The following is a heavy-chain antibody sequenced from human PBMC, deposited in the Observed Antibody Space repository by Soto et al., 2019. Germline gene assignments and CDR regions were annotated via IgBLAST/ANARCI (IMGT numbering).Heavy chain of an antibody. J-gene: IGHJ5*02. CDR1: GYSFTSYW. D-gene: IGHD2-15*01. CDR3: ARRVVAATPAGVENWFDP. CDR2: IYPGDSDT. Sequence: GESLKISCKGSGYSFTSYWIGWVRQMPGKGLEWMGIIYPGDSDTRYSPSFQGQVTISADKSISTAYLQWSSLKASDTAMYYCARRVVAATPAGVENWFDPWGQGTLVTVSS. V-gene: IGHV5-51*01.